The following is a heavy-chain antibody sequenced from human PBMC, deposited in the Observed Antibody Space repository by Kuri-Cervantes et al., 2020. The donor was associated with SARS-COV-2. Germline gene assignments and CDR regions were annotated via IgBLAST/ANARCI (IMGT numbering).Heavy chain of an antibody. CDR2: ITPFNGNT. D-gene: IGHD4/OR15-4a*01. V-gene: IGHV1-45*02. J-gene: IGHJ3*02. CDR1: GDTFTYRF. CDR3: ARSGPGAFSREDGALDI. Sequence: SVKVSCKASGDTFTYRFLHWVRQAPGQAPEWLGWITPFNGNTKYAQRFQDRVTITRDRSMNTAYMELNSLRSEDTAMYYCARSGPGAFSREDGALDIWGQGTMVTVSS.